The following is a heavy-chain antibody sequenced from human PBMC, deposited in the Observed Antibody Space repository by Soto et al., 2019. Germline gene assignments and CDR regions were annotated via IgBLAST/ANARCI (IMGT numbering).Heavy chain of an antibody. D-gene: IGHD6-19*01. J-gene: IGHJ3*02. CDR2: ISHDGSST. Sequence: EVQLVESGGGLIQPGGSLRLSCTASGFPFSDLWMHWVRQAPGKGLEWVSRISHDGSSTSNADSVRGRFSISRDNAKNTVYLQMNSLRAENTVVYYCTSLSVAVDYFAFDIWGHGTVVTVS. V-gene: IGHV3-74*01. CDR1: GFPFSDLW. CDR3: TSLSVAVDYFAFDI.